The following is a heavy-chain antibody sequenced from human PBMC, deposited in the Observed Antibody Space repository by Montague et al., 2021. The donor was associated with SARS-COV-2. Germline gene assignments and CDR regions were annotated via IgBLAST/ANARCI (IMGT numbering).Heavy chain of an antibody. Sequence: TLSLTCAVSGGSINSGGYSWSWIRQSPGMGLEWIGYILHSGSTYYNPSLWSRVTISVDRPKSQFSLNLTSMTAADTAVYYCAGRPTPSYSSGWYLFYYAMDVWGQGTAVTVSS. CDR3: AGRPTPSYSSGWYLFYYAMDV. CDR1: GGSINSGGYS. CDR2: ILHSGST. D-gene: IGHD6-19*01. V-gene: IGHV4-30-2*02. J-gene: IGHJ6*02.